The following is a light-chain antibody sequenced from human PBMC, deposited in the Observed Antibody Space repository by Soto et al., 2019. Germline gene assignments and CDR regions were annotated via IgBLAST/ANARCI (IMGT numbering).Light chain of an antibody. V-gene: IGKV1-39*01. CDR1: QSISTY. Sequence: DIQMTQSPSSLSASVGDRVTITCRASQSISTYLNWYQQKPGKAPTLLIYAASSLQSGVPSRFSGSGSGTDFTLTISTLQPEDFPIYYCQQSYSTPWTFGQGTKVEIK. J-gene: IGKJ1*01. CDR3: QQSYSTPWT. CDR2: AAS.